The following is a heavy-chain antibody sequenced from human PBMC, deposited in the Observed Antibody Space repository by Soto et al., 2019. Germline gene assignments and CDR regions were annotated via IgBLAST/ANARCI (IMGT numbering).Heavy chain of an antibody. V-gene: IGHV1-46*01. Sequence: GASVKVSCKAAGYTFTSYYMHWVRQAPGQGLEWMGIINPSGGSTSYAQKFQGRVTMTRDTSTSTVYMELSSLKTEDTAVYFCTTDAAIVWGQGTLVTVSS. J-gene: IGHJ4*02. CDR2: INPSGGST. CDR3: TTDAAIV. D-gene: IGHD1-26*01. CDR1: GYTFTSYY.